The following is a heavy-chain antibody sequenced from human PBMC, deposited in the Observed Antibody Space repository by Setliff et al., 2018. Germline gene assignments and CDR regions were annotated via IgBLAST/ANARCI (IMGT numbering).Heavy chain of an antibody. D-gene: IGHD2-2*01. CDR1: GGTFSSYA. V-gene: IGHV1-69*13. Sequence: VASVKVSCKASGGTFSSYAISWVRQAPGQGLEWMGVIIPIFGTTNNAQKVQGRVTITADESTSTAYMELSSLRSEDTAKYFCAKDRWGYADPWGQGTLVTVSS. CDR3: AKDRWGYADP. J-gene: IGHJ5*02. CDR2: IIPIFGTT.